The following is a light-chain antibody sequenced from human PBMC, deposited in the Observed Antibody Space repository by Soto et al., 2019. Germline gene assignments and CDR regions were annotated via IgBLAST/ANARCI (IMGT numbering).Light chain of an antibody. Sequence: QSALTQPASVSGSPGQSITISCTGTSSDVGNYKYVSWYRQHPGKAPKLMIYEVSNRPSGVSNRFSGSKSGNTASLTISGLQAEDETDYYCFSYTSSGTYVFGTGTKVT. V-gene: IGLV2-14*01. CDR3: FSYTSSGTYV. J-gene: IGLJ1*01. CDR2: EVS. CDR1: SSDVGNYKY.